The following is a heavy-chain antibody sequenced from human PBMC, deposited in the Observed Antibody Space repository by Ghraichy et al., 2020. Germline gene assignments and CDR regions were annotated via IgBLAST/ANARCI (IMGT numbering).Heavy chain of an antibody. V-gene: IGHV4-39*01. D-gene: IGHD5-12*01. CDR1: GFTFSRNA. Sequence: GSLRLACAASGFTFSRNAMSWVRQPPGTGLEWIGGIYYSGSTSYNPSLKSRVSMSVDTSRNPFSLKLSSVTAADSAIYYCARRPRMRTVATKEWGQGALVIVSS. CDR3: ARRPRMRTVATKE. CDR2: IYYSGST. J-gene: IGHJ4*02.